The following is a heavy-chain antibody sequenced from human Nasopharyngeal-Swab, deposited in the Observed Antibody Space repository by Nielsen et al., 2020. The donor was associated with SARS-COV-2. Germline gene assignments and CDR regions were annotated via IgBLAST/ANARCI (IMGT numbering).Heavy chain of an antibody. D-gene: IGHD3-3*01. CDR3: AKDNSPCPVHYDFWSGPTYFDY. CDR2: ISGSGGST. CDR1: GFTFSSYA. J-gene: IGHJ4*02. Sequence: GESLNISCAASGFTFSSYAMSWVRQAPGKGLEWVSAISGSGGSTYYADSVKGRFTISRDNTKTTLYLQMNSLRAEDTAVYYCAKDNSPCPVHYDFWSGPTYFDYWGQGTLVTVSS. V-gene: IGHV3-23*01.